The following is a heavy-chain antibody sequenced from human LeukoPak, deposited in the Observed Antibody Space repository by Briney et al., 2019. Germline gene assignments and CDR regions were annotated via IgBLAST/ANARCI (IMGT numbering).Heavy chain of an antibody. CDR2: ISSSGSTI. D-gene: IGHD5-24*01. Sequence: PGGSLRLSCATSGFTFSDYCMSWIRQAPGKGLEWVSYISSSGSTIYYADSVKGRFTISRDNAKNSLSLQMNSLRAEDTAVYYCVRELMASPDIWGQGTMVTVSS. CDR1: GFTFSDYC. CDR3: VRELMASPDI. V-gene: IGHV3-11*04. J-gene: IGHJ3*02.